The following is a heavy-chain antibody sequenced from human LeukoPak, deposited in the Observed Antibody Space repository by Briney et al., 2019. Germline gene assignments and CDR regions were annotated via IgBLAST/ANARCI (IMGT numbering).Heavy chain of an antibody. CDR3: ARGVSGGYGMDV. D-gene: IGHD3-10*01. V-gene: IGHV3-23*01. CDR1: GFTFSSYA. J-gene: IGHJ6*02. CDR2: ISGSGSST. Sequence: GGSLRLSCAASGFTFSSYAMSWVRQAPGKGLEWASAISGSGSSTYYADSVKGWFTISRDNSKNTLYLQMNSLRAEDTAVYYCARGVSGGYGMDVWGQGTTVTVSS.